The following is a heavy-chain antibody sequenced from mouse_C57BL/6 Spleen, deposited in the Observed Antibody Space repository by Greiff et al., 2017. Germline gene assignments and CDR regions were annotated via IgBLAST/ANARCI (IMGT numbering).Heavy chain of an antibody. CDR3: ARDGSSYEYYFDC. CDR2: ISDGGSYT. D-gene: IGHD1-1*01. V-gene: IGHV5-4*01. J-gene: IGHJ2*01. Sequence: EVKLVESGGGLVKPGGSLKLSCAASGFTFSSYAMSWVRQTPEKRLEWVATISDGGSYTYYPDNVKGRFTISRDNAKNNLYLQMSHLKSEDTAMYYCARDGSSYEYYFDCWGQGTTLTVSS. CDR1: GFTFSSYA.